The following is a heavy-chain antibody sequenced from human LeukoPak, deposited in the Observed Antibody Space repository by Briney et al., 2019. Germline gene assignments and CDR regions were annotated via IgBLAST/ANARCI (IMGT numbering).Heavy chain of an antibody. V-gene: IGHV3-74*01. J-gene: IGHJ4*01. D-gene: IGHD3-10*01. CDR2: INSDGSST. CDR3: ARAVYYSNYLGY. Sequence: GGSLRLSCAASGFTFSSYWMHWVRQAPGKGLVWVSRINSDGSSTNYADAVKGRFTISRDNAKNTLYLQMNSLRAEDTAMYYCARAVYYSNYLGYWGQGTLVTVSS. CDR1: GFTFSSYW.